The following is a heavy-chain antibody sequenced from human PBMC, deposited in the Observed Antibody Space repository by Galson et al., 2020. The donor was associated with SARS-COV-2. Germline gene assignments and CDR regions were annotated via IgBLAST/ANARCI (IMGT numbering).Heavy chain of an antibody. CDR2: ISFDGNNT. Sequence: GGSLRLSCAASAFTFRSYAMHWVRQAPGKGLEWVALISFDGNNTFYADSVKGRFTISRDNSKNTLYLEMSSLRAEDTAVYYCAKRGGLPTGRDNWFDPWGQGTLVTVSS. J-gene: IGHJ5*02. D-gene: IGHD1-1*01. CDR3: AKRGGLPTGRDNWFDP. V-gene: IGHV3-30-3*02. CDR1: AFTFRSYA.